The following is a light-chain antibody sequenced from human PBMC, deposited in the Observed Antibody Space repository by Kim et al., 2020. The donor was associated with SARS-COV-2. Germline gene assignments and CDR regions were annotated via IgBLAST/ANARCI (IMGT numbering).Light chain of an antibody. CDR1: QSGSSN. V-gene: IGKV3-15*01. CDR3: QQYNNWPTT. CDR2: GAS. J-gene: IGKJ4*01. Sequence: SGAPGERATLSCRASQSGSSNLAWYQQKPGQAPRLLIYGASTRATGIPARFSGSGSGTEFTLTISSLQSEDFAVYYCQQYNNWPTTFGGGTKVEI.